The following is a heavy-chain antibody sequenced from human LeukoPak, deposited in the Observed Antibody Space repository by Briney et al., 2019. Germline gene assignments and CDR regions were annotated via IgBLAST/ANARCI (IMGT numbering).Heavy chain of an antibody. Sequence: GASVKVSCTASGYTFTSYGISWVRQAPGQGLEWMGWISAYNGNTNYPQKLQGRVTMTTDTSTSTAYMELRSLRSDDTAVYYCARDVLLVVGYSSGWYFDYWGQGTLVTVSS. D-gene: IGHD6-19*01. CDR3: ARDVLLVVGYSSGWYFDY. J-gene: IGHJ4*02. V-gene: IGHV1-18*01. CDR1: GYTFTSYG. CDR2: ISAYNGNT.